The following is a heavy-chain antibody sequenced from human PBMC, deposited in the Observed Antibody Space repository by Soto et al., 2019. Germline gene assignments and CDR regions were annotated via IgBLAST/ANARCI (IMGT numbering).Heavy chain of an antibody. V-gene: IGHV2-5*01. CDR1: GFSLSASGAS. J-gene: IGHJ5*01. Sequence: SGPTLVNPTQTLRLTCAFSGFSLSASGASVGWIRQPPGKALEWLAHIYWNDDKRYSPSLRSRLTISKDTSKNQVVLTFTNMDPADTGTYYCVHRLDVPGLAFDSWGQGTLVTVSS. CDR2: IYWNDDK. D-gene: IGHD3-10*02. CDR3: VHRLDVPGLAFDS.